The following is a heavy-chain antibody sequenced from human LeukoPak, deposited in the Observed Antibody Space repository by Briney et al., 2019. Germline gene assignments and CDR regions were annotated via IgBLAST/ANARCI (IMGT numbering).Heavy chain of an antibody. V-gene: IGHV3-53*01. CDR1: GFTVSSNY. CDR3: ARALGDAFDI. J-gene: IGHJ3*02. D-gene: IGHD3-16*01. Sequence: PRGSQEQYYAAPGFTVSSNYTSWVRQAPGKGLEWVSVIYSRDSTFYADSVKGRFTISRDNSKNTLYLQMNSLRAEDTAVYYCARALGDAFDIWGQGTMVTVSS. CDR2: IYSRDST.